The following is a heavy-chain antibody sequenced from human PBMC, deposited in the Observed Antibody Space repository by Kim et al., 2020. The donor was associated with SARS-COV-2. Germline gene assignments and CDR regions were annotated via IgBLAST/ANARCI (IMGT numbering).Heavy chain of an antibody. CDR1: GFTFSSYA. V-gene: IGHV3-23*01. J-gene: IGHJ4*02. CDR3: AKQDSSGYYFDY. D-gene: IGHD3-22*01. CDR2: FSGSGGST. Sequence: GGSLRLSCAASGFTFSSYAISWVRQAPGKGLEWVSAFSGSGGSTYYADSVKGRVTISRDNSKNTLYLQMNSLRAEDTAVYYCAKQDSSGYYFDYWGQGTLVTVSS.